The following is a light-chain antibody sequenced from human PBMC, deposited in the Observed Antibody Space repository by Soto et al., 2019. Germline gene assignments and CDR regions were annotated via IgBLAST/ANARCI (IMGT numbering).Light chain of an antibody. Sequence: QSALTQPGSVSGSAGQSITISCTGTSNDVGAYNYVSWYQQHPGKAPKLMIYEVTNRPSGVSTRFSGSKSGNTASLTISGLQAEDEADYFCCSFTSGNTAYVFGTGTKV. CDR2: EVT. CDR1: SNDVGAYNY. V-gene: IGLV2-14*01. CDR3: CSFTSGNTAYV. J-gene: IGLJ1*01.